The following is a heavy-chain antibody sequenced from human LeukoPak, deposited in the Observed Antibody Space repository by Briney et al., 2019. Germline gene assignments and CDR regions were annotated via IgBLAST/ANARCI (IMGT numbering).Heavy chain of an antibody. V-gene: IGHV4-59*01. J-gene: IGHJ4*02. CDR2: IYYSGST. CDR1: GGSISSYY. Sequence: PSETLSLTCTVSGGSISSYYWSWIRQPPGKGLEWIGYIYYSGSTNYNPSLKSRVTISVDTSKNQFSLKLSSVTAADTAVYYCARASRDDFRPDYWGQGTLVTVSS. D-gene: IGHD3-3*01. CDR3: ARASRDDFRPDY.